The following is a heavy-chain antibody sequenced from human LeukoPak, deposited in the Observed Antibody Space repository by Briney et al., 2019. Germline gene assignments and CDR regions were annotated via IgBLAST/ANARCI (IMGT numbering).Heavy chain of an antibody. Sequence: GGSLRLSCAASGFTFSSYAMHWVRQAPGKGLEWVAVISYDGSNKYYADSVKGRFTISRDNSKNTLYLQMNSLRAEDTAVYYCARMRPSRLRLDAFDIWGQGTMVTVSS. CDR3: ARMRPSRLRLDAFDI. V-gene: IGHV3-30-3*01. CDR1: GFTFSSYA. J-gene: IGHJ3*02. D-gene: IGHD5-12*01. CDR2: ISYDGSNK.